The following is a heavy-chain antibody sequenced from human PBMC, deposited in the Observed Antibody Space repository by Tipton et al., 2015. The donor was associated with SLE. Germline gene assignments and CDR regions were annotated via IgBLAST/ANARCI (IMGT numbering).Heavy chain of an antibody. J-gene: IGHJ3*02. D-gene: IGHD6-19*01. Sequence: QLVQSGGGVVQPGRSLRLSCAASGFTFSSYAMHWVRQAPGKGLEWMAVISHDGNSKFYADSVKGRLTISRDDSKNTVYLQMNSLRAEDTAVYYCARGPLLTILAVAAVDIWGQGTMVTISS. CDR1: GFTFSSYA. CDR2: ISHDGNSK. V-gene: IGHV3-30*04. CDR3: ARGPLLTILAVAAVDI.